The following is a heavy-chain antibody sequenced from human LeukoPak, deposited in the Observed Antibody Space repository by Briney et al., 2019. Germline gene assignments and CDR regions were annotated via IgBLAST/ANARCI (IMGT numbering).Heavy chain of an antibody. Sequence: PSETLSLTCTVSGGSISSYYWSRIRQPAGKGLERIGRIYTSGSTNYNPSLKSRVTMSVDTSKNQFSLKLSSVTAADTAVYYCARDTRGNYGDYVPFDYWGQGTLVTVSS. CDR1: GGSISSYY. D-gene: IGHD4-17*01. V-gene: IGHV4-4*07. CDR2: IYTSGST. J-gene: IGHJ4*02. CDR3: ARDTRGNYGDYVPFDY.